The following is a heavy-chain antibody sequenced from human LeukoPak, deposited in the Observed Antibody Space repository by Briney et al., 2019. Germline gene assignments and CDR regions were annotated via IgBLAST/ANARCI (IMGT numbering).Heavy chain of an antibody. J-gene: IGHJ3*02. CDR3: ARGYSYASGGFDI. D-gene: IGHD5-18*01. CDR1: GGSISSGDYY. CDR2: IYYSGST. Sequence: SETLSLTCTVSGGSISSGDYYWSWIRQPPGKGLEWIGYIYYSGSTYYNPSLKSRVTISVDTSKNQFSLKLSSVTAADTAVCYCARGYSYASGGFDIWGQGTMVTVSS. V-gene: IGHV4-30-4*08.